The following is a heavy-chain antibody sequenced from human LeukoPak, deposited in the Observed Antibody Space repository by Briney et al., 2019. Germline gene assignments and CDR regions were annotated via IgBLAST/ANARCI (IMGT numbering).Heavy chain of an antibody. D-gene: IGHD4-17*01. CDR1: GFTFSSYA. CDR3: ARGSGDYGDYVRWYFDL. CDR2: ISSNGGST. V-gene: IGHV3-64*01. J-gene: IGHJ2*01. Sequence: GGSLRLSCAASGFTFSSYAMHWVRQAPGKGLEYVSAISSNGGSTYYANSVKGRFTISRDNSKNTLYLQMGSLRAEDMAVYYCARGSGDYGDYVRWYFDLWGRGTLVTVSS.